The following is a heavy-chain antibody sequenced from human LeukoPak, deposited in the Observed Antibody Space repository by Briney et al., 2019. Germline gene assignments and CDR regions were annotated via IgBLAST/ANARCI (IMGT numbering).Heavy chain of an antibody. J-gene: IGHJ4*02. D-gene: IGHD2-15*01. CDR1: GFTFSGAW. V-gene: IGHV3-15*01. CDR2: IKNDGAT. CDR3: TTVTHFYL. Sequence: GSLRLSCATSGFTFSGAWLSWVRQAPGKVLEWIGRIKNDGATDYAAPVRGRFTISRDVSRATLYLQMNSLKTEDTAIYYCTTVTHFYLGGQGTLVTVSS.